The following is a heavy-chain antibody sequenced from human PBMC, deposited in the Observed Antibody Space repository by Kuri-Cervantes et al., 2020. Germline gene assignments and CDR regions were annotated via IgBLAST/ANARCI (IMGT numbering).Heavy chain of an antibody. CDR3: AKDGSSTGLGAFDI. V-gene: IGHV3-21*01. CDR2: ISSSSSYI. CDR1: EFTFSDHY. Sequence: GESLKISCAASEFTFSDHYMNWVRQAPGKGLEWVSSISSSSSYIYYADSVKGRFTISRDNYKNTLYLQMNSLRPDDTAVYYCAKDGSSTGLGAFDIWGQGTMVTVSS. D-gene: IGHD2-2*01. J-gene: IGHJ3*02.